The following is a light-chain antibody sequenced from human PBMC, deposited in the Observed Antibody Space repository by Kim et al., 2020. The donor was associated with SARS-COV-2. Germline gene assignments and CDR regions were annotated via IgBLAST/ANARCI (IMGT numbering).Light chain of an antibody. V-gene: IGKV3-15*01. J-gene: IGKJ4*01. CDR3: QQYSVWPLT. CDR2: GAYGAS. CDR1: QGVRSS. Sequence: GDTATLSRGARQGVRSSLAWYQQRPGQAPRLLIYGAYGASTRATGIPARFSGSGSGTDFTLTISSLQSEDFAVYYCQQYSVWPLTFGGGTKVDIK.